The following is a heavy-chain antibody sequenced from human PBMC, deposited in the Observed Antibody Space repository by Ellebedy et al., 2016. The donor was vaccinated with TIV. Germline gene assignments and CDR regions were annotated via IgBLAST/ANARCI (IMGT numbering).Heavy chain of an antibody. CDR1: GFTFSTYG. J-gene: IGHJ4*02. Sequence: PGGSLRLSCAASGFTFSTYGMHWVRQAPGQGLEWVAVIWYAGSNGYYADSVKGRFTISRDNSKNTLYLQMNSLRAEDTAVYYCARASTSGWYILDYWGQGTLVSVSS. CDR3: ARASTSGWYILDY. V-gene: IGHV3-33*01. D-gene: IGHD6-19*01. CDR2: IWYAGSNG.